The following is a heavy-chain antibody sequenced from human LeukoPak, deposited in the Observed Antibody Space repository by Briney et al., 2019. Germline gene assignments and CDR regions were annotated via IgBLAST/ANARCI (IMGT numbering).Heavy chain of an antibody. CDR3: ARATPVGATNDAFDI. D-gene: IGHD1-26*01. Sequence: PSETLSLTCTVSGGSISSYYWSWIRQPPGKGPEWIGYIYHSGSTYYNPSLKSRVTISVDRSKNQFSLKLSSVTAADTAVYYCARATPVGATNDAFDIWGQGTMVTVSS. CDR2: IYHSGST. CDR1: GGSISSYY. V-gene: IGHV4-59*12. J-gene: IGHJ3*02.